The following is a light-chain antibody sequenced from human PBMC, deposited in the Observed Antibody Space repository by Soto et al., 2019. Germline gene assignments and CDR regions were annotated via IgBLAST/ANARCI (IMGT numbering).Light chain of an antibody. Sequence: QSVLTQPASVSGSPGPWITIPCTGTSSDVGGYNYVSWYHLHPGKAPKLIIYEVSNRPSGVSNRFSGSKSGNTASLTISGLQAEDEADYYCSSYASTTAYLFGTGTKLTVL. CDR1: SSDVGGYNY. V-gene: IGLV2-14*01. CDR2: EVS. CDR3: SSYASTTAYL. J-gene: IGLJ1*01.